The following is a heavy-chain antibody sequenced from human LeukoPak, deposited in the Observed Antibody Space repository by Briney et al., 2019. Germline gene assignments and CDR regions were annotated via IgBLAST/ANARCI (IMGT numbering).Heavy chain of an antibody. CDR2: VYYDGST. V-gene: IGHV4-59*01. D-gene: IGHD5-12*01. Sequence: SETLSLTCTVSGGSISSYYWSWIRQPPGKGLEWIGYVYYDGSTDYNPSLKSRITISVDTSKNQFSLKLSSVTAADTAVYYCARVGGYEGGYWGQGTLVTVSS. J-gene: IGHJ4*02. CDR3: ARVGGYEGGY. CDR1: GGSISSYY.